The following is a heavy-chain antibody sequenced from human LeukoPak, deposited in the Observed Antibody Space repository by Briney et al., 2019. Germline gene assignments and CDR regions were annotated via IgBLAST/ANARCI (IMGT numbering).Heavy chain of an antibody. CDR2: IYYSGST. V-gene: IGHV4-59*08. CDR3: ARHSNYGSGSYYRYWFDP. Sequence: SETLSFTCTVSGGSISSYYWSWIRQPPGKGLEWIGYIYYSGSTNYNPSLKSRVTISVDTSKNQFSLKLSSVTAADTAVYYCARHSNYGSGSYYRYWFDPWGQGTLVTVSS. J-gene: IGHJ5*02. D-gene: IGHD3-10*01. CDR1: GGSISSYY.